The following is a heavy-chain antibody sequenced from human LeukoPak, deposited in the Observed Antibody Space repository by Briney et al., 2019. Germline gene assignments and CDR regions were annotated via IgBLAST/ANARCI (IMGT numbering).Heavy chain of an antibody. CDR1: GFTFSSYE. J-gene: IGHJ6*03. CDR2: ASSSGSTI. D-gene: IGHD3-10*01. V-gene: IGHV3-48*03. Sequence: PGGSLRLSCAASGFTFSSYEMNWVRQAPGKGLEWVSYASSSGSTIYYADSVKGRFTVSRDNAKNSLYLQMNSLRAEDTALYYCARSPMIRGVYYYMDVWGKGTTVTVSS. CDR3: ARSPMIRGVYYYMDV.